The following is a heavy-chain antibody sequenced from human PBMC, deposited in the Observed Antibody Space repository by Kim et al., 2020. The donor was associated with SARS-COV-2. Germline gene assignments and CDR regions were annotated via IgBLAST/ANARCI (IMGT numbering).Heavy chain of an antibody. V-gene: IGHV3-11*03. J-gene: IGHJ3*02. CDR3: ATPSGGDFWGAFDI. D-gene: IGHD3-3*01. Sequence: ADSVKGRFTISRDNAKNSLYLQMNSLRAEDTAVYYCATPSGGDFWGAFDIWGQGTMVTVSS.